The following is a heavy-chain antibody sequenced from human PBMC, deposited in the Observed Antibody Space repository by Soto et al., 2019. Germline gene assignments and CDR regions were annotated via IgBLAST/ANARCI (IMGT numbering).Heavy chain of an antibody. V-gene: IGHV3-23*01. CDR1: GFTFSSYS. Sequence: GGSLRLSCAASGFTFSSYSMSWVRQAPGKGLEWVSGFRSGGDDGTKYYADSVKGRFTISRDNSKNTLYLQMNSLRAEDTAVYYCATTIIVILAPASGGTSFDYWGQGTLVTVSS. CDR3: ATTIIVILAPASGGTSFDY. J-gene: IGHJ4*02. CDR2: FRSGGDDGTK. D-gene: IGHD3-22*01.